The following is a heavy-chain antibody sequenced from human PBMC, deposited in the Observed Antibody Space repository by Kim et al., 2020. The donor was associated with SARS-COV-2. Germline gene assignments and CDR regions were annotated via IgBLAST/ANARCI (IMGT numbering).Heavy chain of an antibody. CDR2: INHSGST. V-gene: IGHV4-34*01. J-gene: IGHJ4*02. Sequence: SETLSLTCAVYGGSFSGYYWSWIRQPPGKGLEWIGEINHSGSTNYNPSLKSRVTISVDTSKNQFSLKLSSVTAADTAVYYCARSPRRTAMYDYWGQGTLV. D-gene: IGHD5-18*01. CDR1: GGSFSGYY. CDR3: ARSPRRTAMYDY.